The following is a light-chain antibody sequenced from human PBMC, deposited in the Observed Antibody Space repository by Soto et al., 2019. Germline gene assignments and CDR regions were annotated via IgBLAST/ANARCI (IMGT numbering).Light chain of an antibody. CDR3: AAWDDSLNGVV. CDR2: SNN. Sequence: QPVLTQPPSASGTPGQRVTISCSGSSSNIGSNTVNWYQQVPRTAPKLLIYSNNQRPSGVPDRFSGSKSGTSVSLAISGLQSEDEADYYCAAWDDSLNGVVLGGGTQLTVL. V-gene: IGLV1-44*01. CDR1: SSNIGSNT. J-gene: IGLJ2*01.